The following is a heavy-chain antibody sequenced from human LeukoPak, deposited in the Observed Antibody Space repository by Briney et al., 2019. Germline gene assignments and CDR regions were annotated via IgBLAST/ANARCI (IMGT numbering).Heavy chain of an antibody. CDR1: GFTFSSYA. CDR3: AGDRGYCSSTSCHVYYYYYGMDV. D-gene: IGHD2-2*01. V-gene: IGHV3-53*01. J-gene: IGHJ6*02. Sequence: GGSLRLSCAASGFTFSSYAMSWVRQAPGKGLEWVSVIYSGGSTYYADSVKGRFTISRDNSKNTLYLQMNSLRAEDTAVYYCAGDRGYCSSTSCHVYYYYYGMDVWGQGTTVTVSS. CDR2: IYSGGST.